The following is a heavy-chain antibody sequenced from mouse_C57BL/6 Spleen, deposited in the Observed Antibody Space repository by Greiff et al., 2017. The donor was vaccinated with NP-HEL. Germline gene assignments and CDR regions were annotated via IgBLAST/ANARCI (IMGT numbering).Heavy chain of an antibody. CDR3: ARGVYYYGSSPFAY. V-gene: IGHV1-53*01. CDR2: INPSNGGT. D-gene: IGHD1-1*01. CDR1: GYTFTSYW. J-gene: IGHJ3*01. Sequence: VQLQQSGTELVKPGASVKLSCKASGYTFTSYWMHWVKQRPGQGLEWIGNINPSNGGTNYNEKFKSKATLTVDKSSGTAYMQLSSLTSEDSAVYYCARGVYYYGSSPFAYWGQGTLVTVSA.